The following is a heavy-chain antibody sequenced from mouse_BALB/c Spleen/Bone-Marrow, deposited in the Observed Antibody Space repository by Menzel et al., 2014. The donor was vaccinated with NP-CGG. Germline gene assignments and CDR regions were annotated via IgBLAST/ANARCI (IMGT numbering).Heavy chain of an antibody. CDR3: ARYRYYGSSGWDY. CDR1: GFNIKDTY. D-gene: IGHD1-1*01. V-gene: IGHV14-3*02. CDR2: IDPANGNT. J-gene: IGHJ4*01. Sequence: VQLQQSGAELVKPGASVKLSCTASGFNIKDTYIHWVKQRPEQGPEWIGRIDPANGNTKYDPKFQGKATITADASSNTAYLHLSSLTSEDTAIYYCARYRYYGSSGWDYWGQGTSVTVSS.